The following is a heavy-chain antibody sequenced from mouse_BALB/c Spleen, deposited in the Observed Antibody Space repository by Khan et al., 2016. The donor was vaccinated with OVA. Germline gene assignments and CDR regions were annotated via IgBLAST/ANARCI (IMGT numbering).Heavy chain of an antibody. CDR3: ASHLTGSFAY. CDR2: ISSGGDYT. D-gene: IGHD4-1*01. Sequence: EVHLVESGGDLVKPGGSLKLSCAASGFTFSSYSMSWVRQTPDKRLEWVASISSGGDYTYYPDIVKGRFTISRDNAKNTLYLEMSSLKSEDTAMYDCASHLTGSFAYWGQGTLVTVSA. CDR1: GFTFSSYS. V-gene: IGHV5-6*01. J-gene: IGHJ3*01.